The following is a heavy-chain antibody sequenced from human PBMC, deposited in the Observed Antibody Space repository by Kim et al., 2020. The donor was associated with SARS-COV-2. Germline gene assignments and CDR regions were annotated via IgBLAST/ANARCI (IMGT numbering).Heavy chain of an antibody. CDR1: GFTFSSYW. J-gene: IGHJ3*02. D-gene: IGHD1-26*01. CDR3: ARDSLKWELPDAFDI. V-gene: IGHV3-7*01. CDR2: IKQDGSEK. Sequence: GGSLRLSCAASGFTFSSYWMSWVRQAPGKGLEWVANIKQDGSEKYYVDSVKGRFTISRDKAKNSLYLQMNSLRAEDTAVYYCARDSLKWELPDAFDIWGQGTMVTVSS.